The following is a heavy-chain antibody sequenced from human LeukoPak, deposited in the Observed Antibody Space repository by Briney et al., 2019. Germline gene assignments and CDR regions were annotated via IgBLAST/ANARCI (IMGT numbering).Heavy chain of an antibody. Sequence: GGSLRLSCTASGFTFADYAMSWVRQAPGKGLEWVGFIRSKAYGGTAEYAASVKGRFTISRDDSKSIAYLQMNSPKTEDTAVYYCTKGRGNYYSDYWGQGALVTVSS. V-gene: IGHV3-49*04. D-gene: IGHD1-26*01. CDR3: TKGRGNYYSDY. J-gene: IGHJ4*02. CDR1: GFTFADYA. CDR2: IRSKAYGGTA.